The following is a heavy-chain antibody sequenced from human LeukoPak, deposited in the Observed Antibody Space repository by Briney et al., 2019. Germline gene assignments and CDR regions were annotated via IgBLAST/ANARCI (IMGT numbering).Heavy chain of an antibody. V-gene: IGHV3-23*01. D-gene: IGHD3-3*01. Sequence: GGSLRLSCAASGFTFSSYAMSWVRQAPGKGLEWVSAISGSGGSTYYADSVKGRFTISRDNSKNTLYLQMNSLRAEDTAVYYCAKGENYDFWSGSADRFDPWGQGTLVTVSS. CDR2: ISGSGGST. CDR1: GFTFSSYA. CDR3: AKGENYDFWSGSADRFDP. J-gene: IGHJ5*02.